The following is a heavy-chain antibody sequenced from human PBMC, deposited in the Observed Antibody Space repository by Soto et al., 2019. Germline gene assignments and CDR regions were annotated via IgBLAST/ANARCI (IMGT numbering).Heavy chain of an antibody. Sequence: QVQLQESGPGLVKPSQTLSLTCTISGGSISSGGYYWSWIRQHPGKGLEWIGEIYHSGSTNYNPYLKSRVTRSVDKSTNQFSLKLSSVTAADTAVYYCARVGAFMITFGGVIATYFDYWGQGTLVTVSS. CDR3: ARVGAFMITFGGVIATYFDY. CDR1: GGSISSGGYY. D-gene: IGHD3-16*02. J-gene: IGHJ4*02. V-gene: IGHV4-31*03. CDR2: IYHSGST.